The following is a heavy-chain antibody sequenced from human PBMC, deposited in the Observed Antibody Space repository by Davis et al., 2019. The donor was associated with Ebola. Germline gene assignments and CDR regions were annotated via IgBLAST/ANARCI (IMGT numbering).Heavy chain of an antibody. CDR3: SIAAAGTADY. J-gene: IGHJ4*02. Sequence: GESLKISCAASGFTFSGSAMHWVRQASGKGLEWVGRIRSKANSYATAYAASVKGRFTISRDDSKNTAYLQMNSLKTEDTAVYYCSIAAAGTADYWGQGTLVTVSS. D-gene: IGHD6-13*01. V-gene: IGHV3-73*01. CDR2: IRSKANSYAT. CDR1: GFTFSGSA.